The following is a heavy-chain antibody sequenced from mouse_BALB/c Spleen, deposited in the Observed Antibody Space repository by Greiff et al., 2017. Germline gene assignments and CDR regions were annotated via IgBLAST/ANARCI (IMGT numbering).Heavy chain of an antibody. J-gene: IGHJ4*01. D-gene: IGHD2-10*01. CDR1: GFTFSDYY. V-gene: IGHV5-4*02. Sequence: EVKVVESGGGLVKPGGSLKLSCAASGFTFSDYYMYWVRQTPEKRLEWVATISDGGSYTYYPDSVKGRFTISRDNAKNNLYLQMSSLKSEDTAMYYCARVAYYGNPYYAMDYWGQGTSVTVSS. CDR3: ARVAYYGNPYYAMDY. CDR2: ISDGGSYT.